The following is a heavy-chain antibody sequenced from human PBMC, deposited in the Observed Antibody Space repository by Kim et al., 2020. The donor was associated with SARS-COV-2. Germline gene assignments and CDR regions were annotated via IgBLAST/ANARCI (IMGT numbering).Heavy chain of an antibody. CDR3: ARAVTKTGDWGYYYDGMDV. CDR2: IDYSGST. V-gene: IGHV4-59*01. Sequence: SETLSLTCSVSGGSIRSDFWTRIRQPPGKGLEWIGSIDYSGSTKYNSSLRSRVTISIDTSRNQFSLKVRSVTAADTAVYYCARAVTKTGDWGYYYDGMDVWGQGTTVTVSS. CDR1: GGSIRSDF. D-gene: IGHD4-17*01. J-gene: IGHJ6*02.